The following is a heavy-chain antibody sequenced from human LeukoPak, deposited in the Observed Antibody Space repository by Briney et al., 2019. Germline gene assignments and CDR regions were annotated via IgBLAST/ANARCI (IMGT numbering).Heavy chain of an antibody. J-gene: IGHJ4*02. V-gene: IGHV4-34*01. CDR3: ARRTCGGDCYSLDY. Sequence: SETLSLTCAVYGGSFSGYYWSWIRQPPGKGLEWIGEINHSGRSNYNPSLKSRVTISVDTSKNQFSLKLSSVTAADTAVYYCARRTCGGDCYSLDYWGQGTLVTVSS. CDR1: GGSFSGYY. D-gene: IGHD2-21*02. CDR2: INHSGRS.